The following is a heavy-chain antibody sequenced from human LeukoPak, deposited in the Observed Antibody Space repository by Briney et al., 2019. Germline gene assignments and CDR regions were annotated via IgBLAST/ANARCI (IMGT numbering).Heavy chain of an antibody. D-gene: IGHD3-22*01. CDR2: IKEEGSGK. Sequence: GGSLRLSCAASGFTFSSSWMSWVRQAPGKGLEWVANIKEEGSGKYYVDSVKGRFTISRDNARDSLYLEMNSLRAEDTAVYYCARIYYDSSGYRLFDYWGQGTLVTVSS. CDR3: ARIYYDSSGYRLFDY. V-gene: IGHV3-7*02. J-gene: IGHJ4*02. CDR1: GFTFSSSW.